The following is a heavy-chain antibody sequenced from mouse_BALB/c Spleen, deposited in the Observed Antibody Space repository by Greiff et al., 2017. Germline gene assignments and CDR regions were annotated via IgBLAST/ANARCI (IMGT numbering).Heavy chain of an antibody. CDR3: ARSGGSSPYYFDY. Sequence: VQLQQSGAELVKPGASVKLSCTASGFNIKDTYMHWVKQRPEQGLEWIGRIDPANGNTKYDPKFQGKATITADTSSNTAYLQLSSLTSEDTAVYYCARSGGSSPYYFDYWGQGTTLTVSS. CDR1: GFNIKDTY. CDR2: IDPANGNT. D-gene: IGHD1-1*01. V-gene: IGHV14-3*02. J-gene: IGHJ2*01.